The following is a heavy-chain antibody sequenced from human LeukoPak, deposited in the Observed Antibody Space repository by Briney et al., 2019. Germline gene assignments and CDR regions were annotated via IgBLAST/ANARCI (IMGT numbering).Heavy chain of an antibody. CDR1: GYTLTELS. CDR3: ATGLVKAARPGWYFDL. J-gene: IGHJ2*01. Sequence: GASVKVSCKVSGYTLTELSMHWVRQAPGKGLEWMGGFDPEDGETIYAQKFQGRVTMTEDTSTDTAYMELSSLRSEDTAVYYCATGLVKAARPGWYFDLWGRGTLVTVSS. D-gene: IGHD6-6*01. CDR2: FDPEDGET. V-gene: IGHV1-24*01.